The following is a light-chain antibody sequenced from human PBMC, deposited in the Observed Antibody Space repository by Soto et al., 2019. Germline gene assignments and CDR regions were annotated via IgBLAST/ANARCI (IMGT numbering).Light chain of an antibody. J-gene: IGKJ1*01. CDR2: GAS. Sequence: EIELTQSPGTLSLSPVERAPLSCRASQSVSSSYLGWFQHRPGQAPRILIYGASNRVPGIPDRLSGSGSGTELNLTISGLQSEDFAVYYCQKASNWPRTCGQGTKVDI. CDR1: QSVSSSY. CDR3: QKASNWPRT. V-gene: IGKV3-20*01.